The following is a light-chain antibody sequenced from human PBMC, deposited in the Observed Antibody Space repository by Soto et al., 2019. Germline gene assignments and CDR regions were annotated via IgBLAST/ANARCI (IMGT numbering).Light chain of an antibody. CDR3: QQHGSSPIT. CDR2: GAS. J-gene: IGKJ5*01. CDR1: QNVSSSY. Sequence: EIVLTQSPGTLSLSPGERATLSCRASQNVSSSYLAWYQQKPGQAPRLLIYGASSRATGIPDIFSGSGSGTDFTLTISGLEPEDFAVYYCQQHGSSPITFGQGTRLEIK. V-gene: IGKV3-20*01.